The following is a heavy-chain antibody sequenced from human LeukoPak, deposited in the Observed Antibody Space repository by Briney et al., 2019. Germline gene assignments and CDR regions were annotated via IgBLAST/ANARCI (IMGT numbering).Heavy chain of an antibody. Sequence: GGSLRLSCAASGFTFSSYGMHWVRQAPGKGLEWVAVISYDGSNKYYADSVKGRFTISRDNSKNTLYLQMNSLRAEDTAGYYCAKAVGMIVPPDYRGQGTLVTVSS. J-gene: IGHJ4*02. CDR1: GFTFSSYG. D-gene: IGHD3-22*01. CDR2: ISYDGSNK. CDR3: AKAVGMIVPPDY. V-gene: IGHV3-30*18.